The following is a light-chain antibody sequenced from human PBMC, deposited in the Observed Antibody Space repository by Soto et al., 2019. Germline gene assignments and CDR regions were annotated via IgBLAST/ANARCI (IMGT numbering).Light chain of an antibody. Sequence: DIQITQSPSSRSASAVGRVTITCLASQTISSYLTWYQQRPGKAPELLIYAASSLQSGVPPRFSGSGSGTEFTLTITSLQPDDFATYYCQQYNSYPRTFGQGTKVDIK. CDR1: QTISSY. J-gene: IGKJ1*01. CDR2: AAS. V-gene: IGKV1-16*01. CDR3: QQYNSYPRT.